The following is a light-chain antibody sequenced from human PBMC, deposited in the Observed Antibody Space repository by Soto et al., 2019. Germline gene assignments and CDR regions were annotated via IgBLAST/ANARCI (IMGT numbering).Light chain of an antibody. J-gene: IGKJ4*01. CDR3: QQSYSTPLT. CDR1: QTVSGSY. Sequence: IVLTQSPGTLSLSPGERGTLSCRASQTVSGSYVAWYQQKPGQAPRLLIYDASSRATGIPVRFSGRGSGTDFTLTISSLQPEDFAIYFCQQSYSTPLTFGGGTKVDIK. CDR2: DAS. V-gene: IGKV3D-20*02.